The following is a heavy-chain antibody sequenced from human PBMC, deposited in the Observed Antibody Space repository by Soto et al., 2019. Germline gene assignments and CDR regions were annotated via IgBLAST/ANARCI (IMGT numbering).Heavy chain of an antibody. V-gene: IGHV2-5*02. CDR1: GFSLSTSGVG. D-gene: IGHD2-21*02. CDR3: ARRQTYCGGNCYSGFDY. CDR2: IYWDDDK. Sequence: QITLKESGPTLVKPTQTLTLTCTFSGFSLSTSGVGVGWIRQPPGKALEWLALIYWDDDKRYSPSLKSRLTITKATSKHQVVLTMTNMDPVDTATYYCARRQTYCGGNCYSGFDYWGQGTLVTVSS. J-gene: IGHJ4*02.